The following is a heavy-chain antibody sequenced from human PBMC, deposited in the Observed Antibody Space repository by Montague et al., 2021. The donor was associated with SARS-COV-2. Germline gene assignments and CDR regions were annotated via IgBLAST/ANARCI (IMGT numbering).Heavy chain of an antibody. V-gene: IGHV4-39*07. CDR3: ARDDIVLQGVTKGMDV. D-gene: IGHD3-10*01. CDR2: MYYSGST. J-gene: IGHJ6*02. Sequence: SETLSLTCTVDGGSISSSNQYRSGIGHPPRKGIEWIGNMYYSGSTYYNPSLKSRVTISIDTSKNQFSLKLSSVTAADTAVYYCARDDIVLQGVTKGMDVWGQGTTVTVSS. CDR1: GGSISSSNQY.